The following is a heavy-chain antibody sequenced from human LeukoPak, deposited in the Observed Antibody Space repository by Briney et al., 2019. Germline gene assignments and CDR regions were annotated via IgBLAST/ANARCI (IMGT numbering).Heavy chain of an antibody. V-gene: IGHV1-46*01. Sequence: ASVKVSCKASEYTFTGYYMHWVRQAPGQGLEWMGIINPSGGSTSYAQKFQGRVTMTRDMSTSTVYMELSSLRSEDTAVYYCARELRGSTVLEWLSRGYAFDIWGQGTMVTVSS. J-gene: IGHJ3*02. CDR2: INPSGGST. CDR1: EYTFTGYY. CDR3: ARELRGSTVLEWLSRGYAFDI. D-gene: IGHD3-3*01.